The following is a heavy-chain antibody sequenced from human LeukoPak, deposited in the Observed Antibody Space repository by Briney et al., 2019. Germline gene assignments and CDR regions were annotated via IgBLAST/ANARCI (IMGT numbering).Heavy chain of an antibody. D-gene: IGHD5-12*01. Sequence: SETLSLTCTVSGGSISSYYWSWIRQPPGKGQEWIGYIYYSGSTNYNPSLKSRVTISVDTSKNQFSLKLSSVTAADTAVYYCARGESGYDPIDYWGQGTLVTVSS. V-gene: IGHV4-59*01. CDR1: GGSISSYY. J-gene: IGHJ4*02. CDR2: IYYSGST. CDR3: ARGESGYDPIDY.